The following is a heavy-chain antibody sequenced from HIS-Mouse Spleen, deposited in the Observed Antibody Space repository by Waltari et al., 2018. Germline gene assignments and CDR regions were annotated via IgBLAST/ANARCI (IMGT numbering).Heavy chain of an antibody. V-gene: IGHV1-2*02. D-gene: IGHD3-3*01. CDR3: ARRGEYYDFWSGYYYYGMDV. CDR2: INPNSGGT. Sequence: QVQLVQSGAEVKKPGASVKVSCKASGYTFTGYYMHWVRHAPGQGLEWMGWINPNSGGTNYAQKFQGRVTMTRDTSISTAYMELSRLRSDDTAVYYCARRGEYYDFWSGYYYYGMDVWGQGTTVTVSS. CDR1: GYTFTGYY. J-gene: IGHJ6*02.